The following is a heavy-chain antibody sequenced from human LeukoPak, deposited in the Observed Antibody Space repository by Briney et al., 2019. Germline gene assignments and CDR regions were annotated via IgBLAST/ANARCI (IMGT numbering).Heavy chain of an antibody. CDR3: ARVDSSSWYRFDY. Sequence: SETLSLTCTVSGGSISSGSYYWTWIRQSAGKGLEWIGRIYSSGSANYNPSLKSRVTISVDTSKTQFSLKLSSVTAADTAVYYSARVDSSSWYRFDYWGQGTLVTVSS. D-gene: IGHD6-13*01. V-gene: IGHV4-61*02. CDR1: GGSISSGSYY. J-gene: IGHJ4*02. CDR2: IYSSGSA.